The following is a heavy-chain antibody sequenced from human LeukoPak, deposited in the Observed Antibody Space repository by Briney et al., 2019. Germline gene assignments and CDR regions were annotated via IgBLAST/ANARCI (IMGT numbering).Heavy chain of an antibody. CDR2: ISGSGGST. CDR1: GFTFSSYA. CDR3: AKDIVVVPAAMGSFDY. J-gene: IGHJ4*02. Sequence: PGGSLRLSCAASGFTFSSYAMSWVRQAPGKGLEWVSAISGSGGSTYYADSVKGRFTISRDNSKNTLYLQMNSLRAEDTAVYYCAKDIVVVPAAMGSFDYWGQGTLVTVSS. V-gene: IGHV3-23*01. D-gene: IGHD2-2*01.